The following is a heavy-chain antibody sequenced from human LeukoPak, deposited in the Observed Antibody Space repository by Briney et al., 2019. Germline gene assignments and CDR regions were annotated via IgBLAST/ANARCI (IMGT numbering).Heavy chain of an antibody. V-gene: IGHV1-2*02. Sequence: ASVKVSCKASGYTFTGYYMHWVRQAPGQGLEWMGWVNPNSGGTNYAQKLQGRVTMTTDTSTSTAYMELRSLRSDDTAVYYCASVGLYYYDSSGTGFDYWGQGTLVTVSS. D-gene: IGHD3-22*01. J-gene: IGHJ4*02. CDR2: VNPNSGGT. CDR3: ASVGLYYYDSSGTGFDY. CDR1: GYTFTGYY.